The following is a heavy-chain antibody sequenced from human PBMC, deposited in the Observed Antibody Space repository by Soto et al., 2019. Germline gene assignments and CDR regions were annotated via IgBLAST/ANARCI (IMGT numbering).Heavy chain of an antibody. D-gene: IGHD3-16*01. CDR2: ISGYNGHT. CDR1: GYTFTTYG. CDR3: AREGEIAYYYYGLDV. J-gene: IGHJ6*01. V-gene: IGHV1-18*01. Sequence: QVQLVQSGAEVRKPGASVKVSCKASGYTFTTYGISWVRQAPGQGLEWMGWISGYNGHTKYAQKFQGRITMPTDTTTSTVYIDLRSLRSDETAVYYCAREGEIAYYYYGLDVWGQGTTGTVSS.